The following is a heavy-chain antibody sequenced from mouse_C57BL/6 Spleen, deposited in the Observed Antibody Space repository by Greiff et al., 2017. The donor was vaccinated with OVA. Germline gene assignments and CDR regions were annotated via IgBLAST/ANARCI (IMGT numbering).Heavy chain of an antibody. V-gene: IGHV1-53*01. CDR3: ASSSYGSSSYWYFDV. CDR2: INPSNGGT. J-gene: IGHJ1*03. CDR1: GYTFTSYW. D-gene: IGHD1-1*01. Sequence: QVHVKQSGTELVKPGASVKLSCKASGYTFTSYWMHWVKQRPGQGLEWIGNINPSNGGTNYNEKFKSKATLTVDKSSSTAYMQLSSLTSEDSAVYYCASSSYGSSSYWYFDVWGTGTTVTVSS.